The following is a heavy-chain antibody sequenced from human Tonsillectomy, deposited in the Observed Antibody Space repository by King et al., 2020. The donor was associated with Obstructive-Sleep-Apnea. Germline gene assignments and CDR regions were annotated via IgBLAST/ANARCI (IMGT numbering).Heavy chain of an antibody. V-gene: IGHV3-20*01. J-gene: IGHJ2*01. CDR1: GFTFDDYG. Sequence: VQLVESGGGVVRPGGSLRLSCAASGFTFDDYGMSWVRQAPGKGLEWVSGLNWNVGISGYADSVKGRFTISRDNAKNSLYLQMNRLRAEDTALYHCARTRTNYDILTGYYTYWYFDLWGRGTLVTVSS. CDR2: LNWNVGIS. CDR3: ARTRTNYDILTGYYTYWYFDL. D-gene: IGHD3-9*01.